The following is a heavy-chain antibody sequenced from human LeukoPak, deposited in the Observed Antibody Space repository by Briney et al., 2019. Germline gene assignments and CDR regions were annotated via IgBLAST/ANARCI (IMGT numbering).Heavy chain of an antibody. Sequence: ASVKVSCKASGYTFTGYYMRWVRQASGQGLEWMGWINPNSGGTSFAQKFQGRVTMTRDTSISTAYMELSRLRFDDTAVYYCARDRAYSSGRDDNFDLWGQGTMVIVSS. D-gene: IGHD3-22*01. V-gene: IGHV1-2*02. CDR3: ARDRAYSSGRDDNFDL. CDR2: INPNSGGT. J-gene: IGHJ3*01. CDR1: GYTFTGYY.